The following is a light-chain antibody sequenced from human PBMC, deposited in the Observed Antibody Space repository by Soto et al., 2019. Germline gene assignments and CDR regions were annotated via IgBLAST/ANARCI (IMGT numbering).Light chain of an antibody. V-gene: IGKV3-20*01. J-gene: IGKJ1*01. CDR3: QQYNNWRTT. Sequence: EIVLTQSPGTLSLSPGERATLSCRASQSVSSSYLAWYQQKPGQAPRLLIYGASSRVTGIPDRFSGSGSGTDFTLTISRLEPEDFAVYYCQQYNNWRTTFGQGTKVDIK. CDR1: QSVSSSY. CDR2: GAS.